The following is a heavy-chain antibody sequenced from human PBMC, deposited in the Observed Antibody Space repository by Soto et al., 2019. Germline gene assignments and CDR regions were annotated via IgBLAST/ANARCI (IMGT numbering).Heavy chain of an antibody. Sequence: QVQLVQSGPEVKKPGASVKVSCKTSGYTFTSYGISWVRQAPGQGLEWMGWITTDKGKTTYAQKFQGRVTITTDTSPSTAYMELRSLRSDDTAVYYCAPRSPAFDYWGQGTLVTVSS. CDR3: APRSPAFDY. J-gene: IGHJ4*02. CDR2: ITTDKGKT. CDR1: GYTFTSYG. V-gene: IGHV1-18*01.